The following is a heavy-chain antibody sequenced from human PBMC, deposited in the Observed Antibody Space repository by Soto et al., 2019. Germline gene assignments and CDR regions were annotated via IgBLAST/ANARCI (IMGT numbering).Heavy chain of an antibody. CDR1: GDPMTSDY. V-gene: IGHV4-4*08. CDR2: IHNSGST. J-gene: IGHJ4*02. Sequence: QMQLQESGPGLVKPSETLSLTCTVPGDPMTSDYWSWIRQSPGKGLEWMGYIHNSGSTYYNPYLGSRVTISLDTAKKQYSLKLTSVTAADTAVYYCARLGFCSGDRCRPERWGQGTLVTVSS. D-gene: IGHD2-15*01. CDR3: ARLGFCSGDRCRPER.